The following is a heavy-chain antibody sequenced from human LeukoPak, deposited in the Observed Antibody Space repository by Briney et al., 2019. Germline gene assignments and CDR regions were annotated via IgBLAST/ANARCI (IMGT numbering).Heavy chain of an antibody. CDR2: IRYDGINK. CDR3: AKEGYYTAIRGCAY. CDR1: GFSFCSYV. Sequence: GGSLRLSCAASGFSFCSYVMPWVRQAPGKGLEWVAFIRYDGINKYYADSVKGRFTISSDNSKYTLYLQMHSLRAEDTTVYHRAKEGYYTAIRGCAYWGQGTLVTVSS. D-gene: IGHD3-10*01. V-gene: IGHV3-30*02. J-gene: IGHJ4*02.